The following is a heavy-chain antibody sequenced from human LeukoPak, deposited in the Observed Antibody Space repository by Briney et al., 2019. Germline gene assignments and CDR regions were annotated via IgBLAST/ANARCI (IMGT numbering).Heavy chain of an antibody. J-gene: IGHJ5*02. CDR2: IYYSGST. Sequence: PSETLSLTCTVSGGSISSYYWSWIRQPPGKGLEWIGYIYYSGSTNYNPSLKSRVTISVDTSKNQFSLKLSSVTAADTAVYYCARSCSSTSCYVPGYNWFDPWGQGTLVTVSS. CDR3: ARSCSSTSCYVPGYNWFDP. D-gene: IGHD2-2*01. V-gene: IGHV4-59*01. CDR1: GGSISSYY.